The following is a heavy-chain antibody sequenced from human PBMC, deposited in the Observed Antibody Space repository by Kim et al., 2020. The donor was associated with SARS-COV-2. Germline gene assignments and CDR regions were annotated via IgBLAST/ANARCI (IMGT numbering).Heavy chain of an antibody. V-gene: IGHV1-3*01. J-gene: IGHJ4*02. D-gene: IGHD3-10*01. Sequence: QGRVTITRDTSAGTAYMELSSLRSEDTAVYYCARAEEGSYYYGSGFPFDYWGQGTLVTVSS. CDR3: ARAEEGSYYYGSGFPFDY.